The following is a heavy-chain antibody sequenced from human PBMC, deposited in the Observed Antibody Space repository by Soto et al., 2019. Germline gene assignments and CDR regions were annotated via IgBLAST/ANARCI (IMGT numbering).Heavy chain of an antibody. V-gene: IGHV5-10-1*01. CDR3: ARHHSSGWGHYYYYGMDV. D-gene: IGHD6-19*01. CDR2: IDPSDSYT. CDR1: GYSFIDHW. Sequence: PGVSQKIPRNGSGYSFIDHWSSWMRQMTGKGLEWMGRIDPSDSYTNYSPSFQGHVTISADKSISTAYLQWSSLKASDTAMYYCARHHSSGWGHYYYYGMDVWCQGITVTVSS. J-gene: IGHJ6*02.